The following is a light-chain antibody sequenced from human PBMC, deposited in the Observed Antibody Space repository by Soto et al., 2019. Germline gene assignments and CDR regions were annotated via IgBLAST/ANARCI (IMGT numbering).Light chain of an antibody. J-gene: IGKJ2*01. V-gene: IGKV3-20*01. Sequence: EIMLSQSPGTLSLSTGERVTLSCRASHSVTNIYLAWYQQKPGQAPRLLMYDAASRATGIPDRFSGSGSGPEFTLTISSLEPEEFALYYCQQYGNWPETFGQGTRLE. CDR1: HSVTNIY. CDR2: DAA. CDR3: QQYGNWPET.